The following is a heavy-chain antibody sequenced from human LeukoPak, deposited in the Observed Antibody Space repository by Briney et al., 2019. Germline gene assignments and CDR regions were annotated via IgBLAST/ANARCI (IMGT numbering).Heavy chain of an antibody. CDR2: ISGSGGST. D-gene: IGHD3-10*01. CDR1: GFTFSSYA. CDR3: AKDNYYGSGSFGY. J-gene: IGHJ4*02. V-gene: IGHV3-23*01. Sequence: PGGSLRLSCAASGFTFSSYAMSWVRQAPGKGLEWLSAISGSGGSTYYADSVKGRFTISRDNSKNTLYLQMNSLRAEDTAVYYCAKDNYYGSGSFGYWGQGTLVTVSS.